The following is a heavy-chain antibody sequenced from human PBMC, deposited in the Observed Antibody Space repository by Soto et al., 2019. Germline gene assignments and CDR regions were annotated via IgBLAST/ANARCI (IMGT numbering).Heavy chain of an antibody. J-gene: IGHJ3*02. CDR2: ISYDGSNK. D-gene: IGHD3-22*01. Sequence: GGSLRLSCAASGFTFSSYGMHWVRQAPGKGLEWVAVISYDGSNKYYADSVKGRFTISRDNSKNTLYLQMNSLRAEDTAVYYCAKALYYYDSSGRVDAFDIWGKGTMVTVSS. CDR1: GFTFSSYG. CDR3: AKALYYYDSSGRVDAFDI. V-gene: IGHV3-30*18.